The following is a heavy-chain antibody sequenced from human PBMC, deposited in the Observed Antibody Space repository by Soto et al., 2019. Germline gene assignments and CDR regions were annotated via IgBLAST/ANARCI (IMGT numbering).Heavy chain of an antibody. CDR1: VFTSSDYY. D-gene: IGHD3-10*01. CDR2: ISSSSSYT. J-gene: IGHJ6*02. CDR3: ARDLLWFGELLSGPYYYGMDV. Sequence: GGPLRLSCAASVFTSSDYYMSWIRPAPGKGLERVSYISSSSSYTNYADSVKGRFTISRDNAKNSLYLQMNSLRAEDTAVYYCARDLLWFGELLSGPYYYGMDVWGQGTTVTVSS. V-gene: IGHV3-11*06.